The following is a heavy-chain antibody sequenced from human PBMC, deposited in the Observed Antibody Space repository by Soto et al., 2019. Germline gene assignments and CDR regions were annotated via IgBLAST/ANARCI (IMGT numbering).Heavy chain of an antibody. Sequence: SETLSLTCTVSGGSISSGGYYWSWIRQHPVKGLEWIGYIYYSGSTYYNPALKSRVTISVDTSKNQFSLKLSSVTAADTAVYYCARAHAYDFWSGYYHYYGMDIWGQGTTVTVSS. J-gene: IGHJ6*02. CDR2: IYYSGST. CDR3: ARAHAYDFWSGYYHYYGMDI. V-gene: IGHV4-31*03. CDR1: GGSISSGGYY. D-gene: IGHD3-3*01.